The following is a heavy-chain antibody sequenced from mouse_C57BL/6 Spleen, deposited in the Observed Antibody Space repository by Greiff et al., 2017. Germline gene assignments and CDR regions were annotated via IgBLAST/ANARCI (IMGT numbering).Heavy chain of an antibody. CDR2: IHPNSGST. CDR1: GYTFTSYW. Sequence: QVQLQQPGAELVKPGASVKLSCKASGYTFTSYWMHWVKQRPGQGLEWIGMIHPNSGSTNYNEKFKSKATLTVDKSSSTAYRQLSSLTSEDSAVYYCARGATVVAWYFDVWGTGTTVTVSS. CDR3: ARGATVVAWYFDV. D-gene: IGHD1-1*01. V-gene: IGHV1-64*01. J-gene: IGHJ1*03.